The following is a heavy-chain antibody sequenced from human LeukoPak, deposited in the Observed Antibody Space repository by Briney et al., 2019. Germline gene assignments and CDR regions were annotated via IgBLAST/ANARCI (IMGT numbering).Heavy chain of an antibody. CDR3: ARDRFLEWGNWFAP. CDR1: GFTFSSYA. D-gene: IGHD3-3*01. V-gene: IGHV3-30-3*01. CDR2: TSYDGSNN. J-gene: IGHJ5*02. Sequence: GGSLRLSCAASGFTFSSYAMPWVRQAPVKGLEWVAGTSYDGSNNYYADSAKSRFTISRDNSKNTLYLQMNSLRAEDTAVYYCARDRFLEWGNWFAPWGQGTLVTVSS.